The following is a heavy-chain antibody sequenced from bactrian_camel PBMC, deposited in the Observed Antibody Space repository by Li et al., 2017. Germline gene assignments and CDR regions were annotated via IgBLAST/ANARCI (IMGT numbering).Heavy chain of an antibody. D-gene: IGHD6*01. CDR2: IAGDGQT. CDR1: APTYSINC. V-gene: IGHV3S53*01. J-gene: IGHJ7*01. Sequence: HVQLVESGGDLVQPGGSLRLSCVASAPTYSINCMGWFRQAPGKEREGVAHIAGDGQTTYVDSVKGRFTISKDVAKNTVYLQMNSLEAGDTAVYYCVRDLIGASWYGMDYWGKGSQVTVS.